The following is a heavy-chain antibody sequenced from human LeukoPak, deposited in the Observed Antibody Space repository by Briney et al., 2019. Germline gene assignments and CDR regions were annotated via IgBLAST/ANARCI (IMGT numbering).Heavy chain of an antibody. Sequence: SVKVSCKASGGTFSSHAISWVRQAPGQGLEWMGGIIPIFGTANYAQKFQGRVTITADESTSTAYMELSSLRSEDTAVYYCARPAGASSSYYYYYGMDVWGQGTTVTVSS. CDR3: ARPAGASSSYYYYYGMDV. V-gene: IGHV1-69*13. CDR1: GGTFSSHA. CDR2: IIPIFGTA. D-gene: IGHD6-6*01. J-gene: IGHJ6*02.